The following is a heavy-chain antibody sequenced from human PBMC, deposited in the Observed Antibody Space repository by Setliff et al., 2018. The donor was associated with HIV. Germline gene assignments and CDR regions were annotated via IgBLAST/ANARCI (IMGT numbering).Heavy chain of an antibody. Sequence: GSLRLSCAVSGFTFSRYAMSWVRQAPGKGLEWVSGISSTGGTTYYAGSVKGRVTISRDNSKNTLFLQVKSLTAEDTAIYYCGKDSSDWSDGWGQGTLVTVSS. D-gene: IGHD3-22*01. CDR1: GFTFSRYA. CDR3: GKDSSDWSDG. J-gene: IGHJ5*02. CDR2: ISSTGGTT. V-gene: IGHV3-23*01.